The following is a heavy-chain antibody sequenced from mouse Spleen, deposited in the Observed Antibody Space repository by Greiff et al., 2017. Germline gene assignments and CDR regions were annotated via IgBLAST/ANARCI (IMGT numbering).Heavy chain of an antibody. CDR1: GYAFSSSW. CDR2: IYPGDGDT. V-gene: IGHV1-82*01. CDR3: ARGHYYGSSSNFDV. D-gene: IGHD1-1*01. Sequence: VQLVESGPELVKPGASVKISCKASGYAFSSSWMNWVKQRPGKGLEWIGRIYPGDGDTNYNGKFKGKATLTADKSSSTAYMQLSSLTSEDSAVYFCARGHYYGSSSNFDVWGTGTTVTVSS. J-gene: IGHJ1*03.